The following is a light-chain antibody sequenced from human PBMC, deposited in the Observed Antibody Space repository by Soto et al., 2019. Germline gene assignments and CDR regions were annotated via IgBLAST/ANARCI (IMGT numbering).Light chain of an antibody. CDR3: SSYRDASIKV. CDR2: EVH. V-gene: IGLV2-14*01. J-gene: IGLJ1*01. CDR1: SSDIGTFNY. Sequence: QSVLAQPASVSGSPGQSITISCTGSSSDIGTFNYVSWYQQHPGKAPKLIIYEVHNRPSGVSSRFSASESGNTASLTISGLQAEDEADYYCSSYRDASIKVFGSGTKVTVL.